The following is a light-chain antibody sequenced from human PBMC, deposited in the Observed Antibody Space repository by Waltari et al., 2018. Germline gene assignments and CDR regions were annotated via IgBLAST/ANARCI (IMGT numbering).Light chain of an antibody. Sequence: QSALTQPASVSGSPGQSITISCTGTSSDVGSYNLVSWYQQRPGKAPKLLIYEVSKRPSGVSYHYSGSKSGNTASLTISGLQTEDETDYYCCSYAPSSTSVVFGGGTKVTVL. V-gene: IGLV2-23*02. CDR2: EVS. CDR1: SSDVGSYNL. J-gene: IGLJ2*01. CDR3: CSYAPSSTSVV.